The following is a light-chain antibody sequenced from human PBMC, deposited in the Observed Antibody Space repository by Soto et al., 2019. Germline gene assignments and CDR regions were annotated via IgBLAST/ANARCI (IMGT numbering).Light chain of an antibody. CDR3: QKYYNAPRT. J-gene: IGKJ1*01. V-gene: IGKV1-27*01. CDR1: QNVANY. Sequence: DIQMTQSPSSLSASVGDRVTITCRASQNVANYLAWYQQKPGKVPKLLIYAAITLQSGVPSRFSGSGSGTDFTPTISSLQPEDVATYYCQKYYNAPRTFGQGTKVEIK. CDR2: AAI.